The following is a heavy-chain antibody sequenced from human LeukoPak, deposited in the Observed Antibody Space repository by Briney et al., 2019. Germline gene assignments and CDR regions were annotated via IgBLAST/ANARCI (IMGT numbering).Heavy chain of an antibody. J-gene: IGHJ4*02. Sequence: PGGSLRLSCAASGFTFSSYAMSWVRQAPGKGLEWVSAISGSGGSTYYADSVKGRFTISRDNSKNTLYLQMNSLRAEDTAVYYCARARWVGGDYFDYWGQGTLVTVSS. CDR2: ISGSGGST. V-gene: IGHV3-23*01. D-gene: IGHD1-26*01. CDR1: GFTFSSYA. CDR3: ARARWVGGDYFDY.